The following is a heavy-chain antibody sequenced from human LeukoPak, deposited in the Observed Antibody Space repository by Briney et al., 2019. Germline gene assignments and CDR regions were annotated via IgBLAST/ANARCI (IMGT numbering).Heavy chain of an antibody. CDR3: ARDHFGNPNPFDY. V-gene: IGHV1-2*02. CDR1: GYTFTGYY. Sequence: ASVKVSCTASGYTFTGYYMHWVRQAPGQGLEWMGWLNPHSGGTNYAQKFQGRVTMTGDTSISTAYMELSSLRSDDTAVYYCARDHFGNPNPFDYWGQGTLVTVSS. J-gene: IGHJ4*02. D-gene: IGHD3-10*01. CDR2: LNPHSGGT.